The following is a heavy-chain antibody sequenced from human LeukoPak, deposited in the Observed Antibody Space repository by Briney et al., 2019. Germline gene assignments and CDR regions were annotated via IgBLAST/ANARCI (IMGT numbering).Heavy chain of an antibody. D-gene: IGHD1/OR15-1a*01. J-gene: IGHJ4*02. Sequence: GGSLRLSCAASGFTFTTFGIHWVRQAPGKGLEWVAAISPDGNIEYYTDSVKGRFTISRDNSKNMVYLQMNSLRGEDSAVYYCAKINNDDDYWGQGTLVTVSS. V-gene: IGHV3-30*18. CDR3: AKINNDDDY. CDR2: ISPDGNIE. CDR1: GFTFTTFG.